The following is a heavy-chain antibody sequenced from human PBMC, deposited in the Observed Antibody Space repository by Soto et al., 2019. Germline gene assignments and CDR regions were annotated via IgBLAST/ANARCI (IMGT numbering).Heavy chain of an antibody. J-gene: IGHJ4*02. D-gene: IGHD2-21*02. CDR3: ARGPSCGGDCYLFDY. CDR1: GYTFTSYY. V-gene: IGHV1-46*01. Sequence: QVQLVQSGAEVTKPGASVKLSCKASGYTFTSYYIHWVRQAPGQELEWVAMINPGGGRTKNAQMFQGRVTLTRDTSTGTVDMELSSLTSADTAVYYCARGPSCGGDCYLFDYWGQGSLVTVSS. CDR2: INPGGGRT.